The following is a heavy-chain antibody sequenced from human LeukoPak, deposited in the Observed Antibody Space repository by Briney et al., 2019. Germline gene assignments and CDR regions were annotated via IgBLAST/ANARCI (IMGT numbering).Heavy chain of an antibody. CDR3: ARGGGPDAWWRRWFDP. CDR2: ISYDGSNK. Sequence: PGRSLRLSCAASGFTFSSYAMHWVRQAPGKGLEWVAVISYDGSNKYYADSVKGRFTISRDNSKNTLYLQMNSLRAEDTAVYYCARGGGPDAWWRRWFDPWGQGTLVTVSS. J-gene: IGHJ5*02. CDR1: GFTFSSYA. V-gene: IGHV3-30*14. D-gene: IGHD2-15*01.